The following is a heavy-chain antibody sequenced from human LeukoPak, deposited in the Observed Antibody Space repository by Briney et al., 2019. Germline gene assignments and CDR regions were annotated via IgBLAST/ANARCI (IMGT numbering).Heavy chain of an antibody. V-gene: IGHV3-21*04. CDR3: AKDSDDYVWGSSSPFDY. D-gene: IGHD3-16*01. CDR2: ISSSSSYI. Sequence: MPGGSLRLSCAASGFTFSSYSMNWVRQAPGKGLEWVSSISSSSSYIYYADSVKGRFTISRDNAKNSLYLQMNSLRAEDTALYYCAKDSDDYVWGSSSPFDYWGQGTLVTVSS. J-gene: IGHJ4*02. CDR1: GFTFSSYS.